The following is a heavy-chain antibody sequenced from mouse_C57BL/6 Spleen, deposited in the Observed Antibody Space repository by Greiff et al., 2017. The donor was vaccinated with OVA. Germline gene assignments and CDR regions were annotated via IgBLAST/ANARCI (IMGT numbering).Heavy chain of an antibody. J-gene: IGHJ4*01. D-gene: IGHD2-1*01. Sequence: VKLMESGPGLVAPSQSLSITCTVSGFSLTSYAISWVRQPPGKGLEWLGVIWTGGGTNYNSALKSRLIISKDNSKSQVFLKMNSLQTDDTARYYCARNYGNVRGYAMDYWGQGTSVTVSS. CDR2: IWTGGGT. CDR3: ARNYGNVRGYAMDY. CDR1: GFSLTSYA. V-gene: IGHV2-9-1*01.